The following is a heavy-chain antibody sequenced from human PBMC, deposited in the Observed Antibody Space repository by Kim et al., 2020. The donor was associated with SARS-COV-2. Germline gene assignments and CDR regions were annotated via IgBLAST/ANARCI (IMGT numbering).Heavy chain of an antibody. CDR2: ISSSSSYI. J-gene: IGHJ4*02. D-gene: IGHD6-6*01. CDR3: ARGSIAARRTLFY. CDR1: GFTFSSYS. V-gene: IGHV3-21*01. Sequence: GGSLRLSCAASGFTFSSYSMNWVRQAPGKGLEWVSSISSSSSYIYYADSVKGRFTISRDNAKNSLYLQMNSLRAEDTTVYYCARGSIAARRTLFYWGQGTLVTVSS.